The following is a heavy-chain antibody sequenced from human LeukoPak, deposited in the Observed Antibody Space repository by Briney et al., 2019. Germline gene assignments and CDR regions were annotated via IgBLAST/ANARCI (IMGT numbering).Heavy chain of an antibody. CDR3: VRFPDYFDSTGYYYSPFDY. D-gene: IGHD3-22*01. CDR2: IKQDGSEK. Sequence: GGSLRLSCAASGFTLSSYWMSWVRQAPGKGLEWVANIKQDGSEKYYVDSVKGRFTISRDNAKNSLYLQMNSLRAEDTAVYYCVRFPDYFDSTGYYYSPFDYWGQGTLVTVSP. J-gene: IGHJ4*02. V-gene: IGHV3-7*03. CDR1: GFTLSSYW.